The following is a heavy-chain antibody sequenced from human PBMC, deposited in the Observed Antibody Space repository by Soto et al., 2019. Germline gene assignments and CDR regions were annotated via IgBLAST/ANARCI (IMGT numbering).Heavy chain of an antibody. J-gene: IGHJ4*02. CDR2: IRRNAYGGTT. CDR1: GLTFGDYG. V-gene: IGHV3-49*04. CDR3: TRASSLDFDC. D-gene: IGHD3-16*01. Sequence: GSLSLSGTTAGLTFGDYGLSWVRPAPGKGLEWVGFIRRNAYGGTTDYAASVKGRFTISRDDSKSIAYLQMNSLRTEDTALYYCTRASSLDFDCWGQGTLVTVPS.